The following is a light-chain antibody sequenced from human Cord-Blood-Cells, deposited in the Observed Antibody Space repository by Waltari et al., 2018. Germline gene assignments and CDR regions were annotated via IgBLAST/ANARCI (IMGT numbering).Light chain of an antibody. Sequence: CRASRGVSRVLAEYPPEPGQAPRLLIYDASSRRTGSPAGLSGSGSGTDCTLTLSSREPADFAVYYGQQRSNWLLTFGGGTKVEIK. J-gene: IGKJ4*01. CDR2: DAS. V-gene: IGKV3-11*01. CDR1: RGVSRV. CDR3: QQRSNWLLT.